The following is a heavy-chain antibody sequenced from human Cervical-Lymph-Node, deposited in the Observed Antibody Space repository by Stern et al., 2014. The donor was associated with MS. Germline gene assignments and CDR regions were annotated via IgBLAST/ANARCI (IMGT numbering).Heavy chain of an antibody. Sequence: EVQLVQSGAEVKKPGESLKISCKLSGYSFTIYYIAWVRQMPGKGLEWMGYSNPYDSDPASSPSFRCQVTISADKSITTACLQWSSLRAWDTAMYYCARHVQGFDYWGQGTLVTVSS. CDR2: SNPYDSDP. CDR1: GYSFTIYY. J-gene: IGHJ4*02. V-gene: IGHV5-51*01. CDR3: ARHVQGFDY.